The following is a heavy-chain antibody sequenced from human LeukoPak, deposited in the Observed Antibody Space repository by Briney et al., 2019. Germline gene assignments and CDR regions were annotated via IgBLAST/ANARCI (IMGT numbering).Heavy chain of an antibody. CDR2: IITIFGTA. D-gene: IGHD3-3*01. Sequence: GSSVKVSCKASGGTFSSYAISWVRQAPGQGLEWMGGIITIFGTANYAQKFQGRVTITADESTSTAYMELSSLRSEDTAVYYCARAPGDFWSGSTYYYYMDVWGKGTTVTAS. CDR3: ARAPGDFWSGSTYYYYMDV. V-gene: IGHV1-69*01. CDR1: GGTFSSYA. J-gene: IGHJ6*03.